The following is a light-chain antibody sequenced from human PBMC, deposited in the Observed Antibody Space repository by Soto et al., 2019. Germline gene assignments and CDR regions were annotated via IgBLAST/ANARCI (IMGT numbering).Light chain of an antibody. J-gene: IGKJ1*01. V-gene: IGKV1-5*01. CDR1: QSISSW. Sequence: DIQMTQSPSTLSASVGDRVTITCRASQSISSWLAWYQQKPGKAPKLLIYDASSLESGVPSRFSGSESGTEFTLTISSLQPYDFATYYCQQYNSYSWTFGQGTKVEIK. CDR3: QQYNSYSWT. CDR2: DAS.